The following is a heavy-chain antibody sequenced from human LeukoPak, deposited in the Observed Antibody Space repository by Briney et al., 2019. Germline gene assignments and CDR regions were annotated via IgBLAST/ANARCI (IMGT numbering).Heavy chain of an antibody. Sequence: PSQTLSLTCTVSGGSISSGGYYWSWIRQHPGKGLEWIGYIYYSGSTYYNPSLKSRVTISVDTSKNQFSLKLSSVTAADTAVYYCARVLSGQGYYGLDVWGQVTTVTVSS. D-gene: IGHD3-3*01. CDR3: ARVLSGQGYYGLDV. CDR1: GGSISSGGYY. CDR2: IYYSGST. J-gene: IGHJ6*02. V-gene: IGHV4-31*03.